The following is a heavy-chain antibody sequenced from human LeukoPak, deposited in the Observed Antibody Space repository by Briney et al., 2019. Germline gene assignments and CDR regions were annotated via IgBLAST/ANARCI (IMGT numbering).Heavy chain of an antibody. CDR3: ARDYGYYYYGMDV. D-gene: IGHD3-16*01. J-gene: IGHJ6*01. V-gene: IGHV4-61*02. Sequence: PSQTLSLTCTVSGGSISRGSYYWSWIRQPAGKGLEWIGRIYTSGSTNYNPSLKSRVTISVDTSKNQFSLKLSSVTAADTAVYYCARDYGYYYYGMDVWGQGTTVTVSS. CDR1: GGSISRGSYY. CDR2: IYTSGST.